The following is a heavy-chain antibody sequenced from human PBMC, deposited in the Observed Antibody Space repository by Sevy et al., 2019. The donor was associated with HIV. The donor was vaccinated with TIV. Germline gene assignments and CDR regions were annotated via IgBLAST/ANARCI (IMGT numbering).Heavy chain of an antibody. CDR2: LSFDGRNT. J-gene: IGHJ4*02. CDR3: AKDILGDNSPWFFFDY. Sequence: GGSLRLACAGSGFTFRSYGIHWVRRSPGKGLEWVAFLSFDGRNTDSADSVKGRFTVSRDNSNNAVYLQMNNLRTEDTAMYYCAKDILGDNSPWFFFDYWGQGTQVTVSS. D-gene: IGHD3-9*01. V-gene: IGHV3-30*18. CDR1: GFTFRSYG.